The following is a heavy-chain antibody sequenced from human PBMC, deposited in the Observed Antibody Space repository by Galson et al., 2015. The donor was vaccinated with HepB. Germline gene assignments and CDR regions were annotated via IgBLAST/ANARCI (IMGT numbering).Heavy chain of an antibody. V-gene: IGHV1-18*01. CDR2: ISAYNGNT. CDR1: GYTFTSYG. Sequence: SVKVSCKASGYTFTSYGISWVRQAPGQGLEWMGWISAYNGNTNYAQKLQGRVTMTTDTSTSTAYMELRSLRSDDTAVYYCARIYGDHVYYYGMDVWGQGTTVTVSS. D-gene: IGHD4-17*01. CDR3: ARIYGDHVYYYGMDV. J-gene: IGHJ6*02.